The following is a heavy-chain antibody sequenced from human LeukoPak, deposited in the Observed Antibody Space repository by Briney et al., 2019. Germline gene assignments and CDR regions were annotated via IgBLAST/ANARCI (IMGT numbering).Heavy chain of an antibody. CDR1: GGSFSGYY. J-gene: IGHJ4*02. V-gene: IGHV4-34*01. Sequence: SETLSLTCAVYGGSFSGYYWSWIRQPPGKGLEWIGEINHSGSTNYNPSLKRRVTISVDTSKNQFSLKLSSVTAADTAVYYCARGESATDYWGQGTLVTVSS. CDR2: INHSGST. CDR3: ARGESATDY.